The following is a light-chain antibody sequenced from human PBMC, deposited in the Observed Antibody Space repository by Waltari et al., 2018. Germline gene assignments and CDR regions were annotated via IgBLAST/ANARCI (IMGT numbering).Light chain of an antibody. Sequence: SYELPQPPPVSVSPGQTARITCSGHDLPRKYAYWFQQKSGQAPRLVIYEDTKRPSGIPERFSGSSSGTVATLTITGAQVDDEADYYCYSSDSTGLRVFGGGTTVVVL. V-gene: IGLV3-10*01. J-gene: IGLJ1*01. CDR1: DLPRKY. CDR3: YSSDSTGLRV. CDR2: EDT.